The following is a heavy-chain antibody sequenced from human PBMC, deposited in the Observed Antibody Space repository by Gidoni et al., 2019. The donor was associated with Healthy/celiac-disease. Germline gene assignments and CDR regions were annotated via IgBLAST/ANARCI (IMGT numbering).Heavy chain of an antibody. J-gene: IGHJ5*02. CDR3: ARDRSSPRDNWFDP. V-gene: IGHV4-39*01. CDR2: IYYSGST. CDR1: GGSISSSSYY. Sequence: QLQLQESGPGLVKPSETLSLTCTVSGGSISSSSYYWGWIRQPPGKGLEWIGSIYYSGSTYYNPSLKSRVTISVDTSKNQFSLKLSSVTAADTAVYYCARDRSSPRDNWFDPWGQGTLVTVSS. D-gene: IGHD6-19*01.